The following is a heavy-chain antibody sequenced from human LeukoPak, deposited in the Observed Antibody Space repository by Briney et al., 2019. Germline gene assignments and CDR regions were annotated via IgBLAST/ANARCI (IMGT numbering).Heavy chain of an antibody. CDR2: IYHRGST. D-gene: IGHD3-10*01. V-gene: IGHV4-30-2*01. CDR3: ARDRVAMVRGTIYYYYGMDV. CDR1: GGSISSGGYS. J-gene: IGHJ6*02. Sequence: SQTLSLTCAVSGGSISSGGYSWSWIRQPPGKGLEWIGYIYHRGSTYYNPSLKSRVTISVDRSKNQFSLKLSSVTAADTAVYYCARDRVAMVRGTIYYYYGMDVWGQGTTVTVSS.